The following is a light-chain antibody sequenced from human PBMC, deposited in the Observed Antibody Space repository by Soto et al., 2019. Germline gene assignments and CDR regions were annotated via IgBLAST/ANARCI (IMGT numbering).Light chain of an antibody. Sequence: EIVLTQSPGTLSLSPGELATLSCRASQSVTSSDLAWYQQKPGQAPRLFIYGASNRATGIPDRFSGSGSGTDFTLTISRLEPEDFAVYFCQHYGSSRTFGQGTKVEIK. CDR2: GAS. CDR1: QSVTSSD. V-gene: IGKV3-20*01. CDR3: QHYGSSRT. J-gene: IGKJ1*01.